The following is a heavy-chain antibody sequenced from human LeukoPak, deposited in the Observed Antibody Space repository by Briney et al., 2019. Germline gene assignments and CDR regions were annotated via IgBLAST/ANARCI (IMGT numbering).Heavy chain of an antibody. J-gene: IGHJ4*02. D-gene: IGHD3-9*01. CDR3: ARSLYDILTGYEMGY. CDR2: INPSGGST. V-gene: IGHV1-46*01. CDR1: GYTFTGYY. Sequence: ASVKVSCKASGYTFTGYYMHWVRQAPGQGLEWMGIINPSGGSTSYAQKFQGRVTMTRDTSTSTVYMELSSLRSEDTAVYYCARSLYDILTGYEMGYWGQGTLVTVSS.